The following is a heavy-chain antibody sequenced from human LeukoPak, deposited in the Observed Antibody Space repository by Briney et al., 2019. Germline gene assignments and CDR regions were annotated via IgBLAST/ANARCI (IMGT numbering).Heavy chain of an antibody. D-gene: IGHD1-26*01. CDR3: TRDHPTPTTGYVDV. CDR1: GASITSGNFY. CDR2: ISTIGST. J-gene: IGHJ6*03. Sequence: PSQTLSLTCTVAGASITSGNFYWSWLRQPAGKGLEWFGRISTIGSTSYNRSFKSRITISADTPKNQVSLRLSSVTAADTAVYYCTRDHPTPTTGYVDVWGNGTTGTDSS. V-gene: IGHV4-61*02.